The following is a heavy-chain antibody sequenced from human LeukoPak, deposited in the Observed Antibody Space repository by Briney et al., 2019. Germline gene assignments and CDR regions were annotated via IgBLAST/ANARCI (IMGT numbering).Heavy chain of an antibody. J-gene: IGHJ4*02. Sequence: GGSLRLSCAASGFTFSSYWMSWVRQAPGKGLEWVANIKQDGSEKYYVDSVKGRFTISRDNAKSSLYLQMNSLRAEDTAVYYCARGGAISIRYFDSGFDYWGQGTLVTVSS. CDR2: IKQDGSEK. CDR3: ARGGAISIRYFDSGFDY. V-gene: IGHV3-7*03. D-gene: IGHD3-9*01. CDR1: GFTFSSYW.